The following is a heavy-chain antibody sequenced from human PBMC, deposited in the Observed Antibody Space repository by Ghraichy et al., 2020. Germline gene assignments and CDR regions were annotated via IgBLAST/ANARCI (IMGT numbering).Heavy chain of an antibody. CDR2: TYYRSKWYS. V-gene: IGHV6-1*01. D-gene: IGHD2/OR15-2a*01. CDR3: ARILGPQGGLVSWFDP. CDR1: GDSVSSKSAA. J-gene: IGHJ5*02. Sequence: SQTLSLTCAISGDSVSSKSAAWNWIRQSPSRGLEWLGRTYYRSKWYSDYAVSVKSRITINPDTSKNQFSLHLNSVTPEDTAVYYCARILGPQGGLVSWFDPWGQGTLVTVSS.